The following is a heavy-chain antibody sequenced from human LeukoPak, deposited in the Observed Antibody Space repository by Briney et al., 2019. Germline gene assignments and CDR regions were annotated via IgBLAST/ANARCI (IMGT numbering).Heavy chain of an antibody. CDR1: GGSISSGYYY. Sequence: PSETLSLTCTVSGGSISSGYYYWSWIRQLPGKGLEWIGYIYYSGSTYYNPSPKSRVTISVDTSKNQFSLKLSSVTAADTAVYYCARGVGDTARIYYFDYWGQGTLVTVSS. CDR2: IYYSGST. CDR3: ARGVGDTARIYYFDY. J-gene: IGHJ4*02. D-gene: IGHD5-18*01. V-gene: IGHV4-31*03.